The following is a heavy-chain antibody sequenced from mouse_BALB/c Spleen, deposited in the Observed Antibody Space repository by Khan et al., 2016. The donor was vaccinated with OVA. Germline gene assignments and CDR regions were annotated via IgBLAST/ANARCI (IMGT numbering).Heavy chain of an antibody. CDR2: INPTSGYT. CDR3: TRDRIDY. Sequence: QIQLVQSGAELAKPGASVKMSCKASGYTFTTYWMHWVKQRPGQGLEWIGYINPTSGYTDYNEKFKDRATLSADKSSSTAYMQLNSLTSEDSAVYYCTRDRIDYWGQGTTLTVSP. J-gene: IGHJ2*01. V-gene: IGHV1-7*01. CDR1: GYTFTTYW.